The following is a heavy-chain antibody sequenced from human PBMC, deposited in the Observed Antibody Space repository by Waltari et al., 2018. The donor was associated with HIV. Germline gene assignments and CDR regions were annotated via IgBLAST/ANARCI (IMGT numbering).Heavy chain of an antibody. CDR3: AGGGYDYAWGTYRPFDY. J-gene: IGHJ4*02. CDR2: ISRVGSYI. D-gene: IGHD3-16*02. Sequence: EVQLVESGGGLVKPGGSLRLSCAASGFTFSTYNMNWVHQAPGKGLEWVSSISRVGSYIYYPDSFKGRFTISRDNAKNSLYLQMNSLRAEDTAVYYCAGGGYDYAWGTYRPFDYWGQGTLVTVSS. V-gene: IGHV3-21*03. CDR1: GFTFSTYN.